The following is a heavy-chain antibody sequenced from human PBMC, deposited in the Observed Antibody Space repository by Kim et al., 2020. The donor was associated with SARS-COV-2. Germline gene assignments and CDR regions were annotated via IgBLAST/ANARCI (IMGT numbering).Heavy chain of an antibody. D-gene: IGHD2-2*01. CDR3: ARDSRYCSSTSCSYPLPYYYYYGMDV. CDR1: GFTFSSYG. J-gene: IGHJ6*02. CDR2: IWYDGSNK. V-gene: IGHV3-33*01. Sequence: GGSLRLSCAASGFTFSSYGMHWVRQAPGKGLEWVAVIWYDGSNKYYADSVKGRFTISRDNSKNTLYLQMNSLRAEDTAVYYCARDSRYCSSTSCSYPLPYYYYYGMDVWGQGTTVTVPS.